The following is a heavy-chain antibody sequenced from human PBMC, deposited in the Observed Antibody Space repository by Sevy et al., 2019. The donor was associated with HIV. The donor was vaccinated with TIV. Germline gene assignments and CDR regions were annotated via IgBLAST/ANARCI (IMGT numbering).Heavy chain of an antibody. J-gene: IGHJ4*02. V-gene: IGHV3-15*01. D-gene: IGHD3-16*01. CDR2: IKSKKDGGET. Sequence: GGSLRLSCAASGFPFSTDWMSWVRQAPGKGLEWVGRIKSKKDGGETDYAAHANGRVTISRDDSKNTLYLQMNSVKIGETGFNYCSSQGERYWGLGTLVTVSS. CDR1: GFPFSTDW. CDR3: SSQGERY.